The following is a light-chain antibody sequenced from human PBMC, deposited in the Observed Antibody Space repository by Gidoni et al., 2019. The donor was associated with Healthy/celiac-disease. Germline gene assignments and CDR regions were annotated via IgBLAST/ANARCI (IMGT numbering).Light chain of an antibody. V-gene: IGKV1-33*01. CDR1: QDISNY. Sequence: DIQMTQSPSSLSASVGDRVTITCQASQDISNYLNLYQQKPGKAPKLLIYDASNLETGVPSRFSGSGSGTDFTFTISSLQPEEIATYYCQQYDNLPLTWTFGQGTKVEIK. CDR2: DAS. CDR3: QQYDNLPLTWT. J-gene: IGKJ1*01.